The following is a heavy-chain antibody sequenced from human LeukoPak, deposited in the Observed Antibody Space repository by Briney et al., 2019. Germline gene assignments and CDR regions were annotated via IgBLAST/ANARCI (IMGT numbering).Heavy chain of an antibody. D-gene: IGHD3-22*01. CDR1: GGSISSYY. CDR2: IYYGGST. CDR3: ARERGYYDSSGHAFDI. J-gene: IGHJ3*02. Sequence: SETLSLTCTVSGGSISSYYWSWIRQPPGKGLEWIGYIYYGGSTNYNPSLKSRVTISVDTSKNQFSLKLSSVTAADTAVYYCARERGYYDSSGHAFDIWGQGTMVTVSS. V-gene: IGHV4-59*01.